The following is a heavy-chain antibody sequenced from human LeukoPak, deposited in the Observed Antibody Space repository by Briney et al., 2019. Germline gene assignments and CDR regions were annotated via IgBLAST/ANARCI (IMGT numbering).Heavy chain of an antibody. J-gene: IGHJ3*02. CDR2: INHSGST. CDR1: GGSISSYY. D-gene: IGHD3-3*01. CDR3: ARGPPSITIFGVVIIDNAFDI. V-gene: IGHV4-34*01. Sequence: SETLSLTCTVSGGSISSYYWSWIRQPPGKGLEWIGEINHSGSTNYNPSLKSRVTISVDTSKNQFSLKLSSVTAADTAVYYCARGPPSITIFGVVIIDNAFDIWGQGTMVTVSS.